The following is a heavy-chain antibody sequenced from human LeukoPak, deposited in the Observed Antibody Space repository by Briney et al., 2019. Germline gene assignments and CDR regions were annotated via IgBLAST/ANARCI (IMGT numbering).Heavy chain of an antibody. J-gene: IGHJ3*02. CDR2: INPSGGRT. V-gene: IGHV1-46*01. Sequence: ASVKVSCKASGYSFTSFYMHWVRLAPGQGLEWMGIINPSGGRTSYAQKFQDRVTVTRDTSTSTLYMQLRSLRSEDTAVYYCARGAVAASGASDIWGQGTMVTVSS. CDR1: GYSFTSFY. D-gene: IGHD6-13*01. CDR3: ARGAVAASGASDI.